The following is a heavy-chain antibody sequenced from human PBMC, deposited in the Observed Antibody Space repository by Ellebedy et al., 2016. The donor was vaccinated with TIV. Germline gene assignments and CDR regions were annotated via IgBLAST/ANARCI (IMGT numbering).Heavy chain of an antibody. CDR1: GGSISSGDYY. CDR2: IYYSGST. V-gene: IGHV4-30-4*01. Sequence: SETLSLXXTVSGGSISSGDYYWSWIRQPPGKGLEWIGYIYYSGSTYYNPSLKSRVTISVDTSKNQFSLKLSSVTAADTAVYYCAREGETGDDWGQGTLVTVSS. J-gene: IGHJ4*02. D-gene: IGHD7-27*01. CDR3: AREGETGDD.